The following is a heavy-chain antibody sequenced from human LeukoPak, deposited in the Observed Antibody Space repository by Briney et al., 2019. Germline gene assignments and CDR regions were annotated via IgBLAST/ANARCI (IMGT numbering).Heavy chain of an antibody. J-gene: IGHJ1*01. Sequence: PGGSLRLSCSASGFTFSSYAMHWVRRAPGKGLEYVSTISNSGTTTKYVDSVKDRFIISRDNSKNTLSLQMSSLRTEDTAVYYCVKAIKPTDSSSWYGYFQHWGQGTLVTVSS. CDR3: VKAIKPTDSSSWYGYFQH. D-gene: IGHD6-13*01. V-gene: IGHV3-64D*09. CDR2: ISNSGTTT. CDR1: GFTFSSYA.